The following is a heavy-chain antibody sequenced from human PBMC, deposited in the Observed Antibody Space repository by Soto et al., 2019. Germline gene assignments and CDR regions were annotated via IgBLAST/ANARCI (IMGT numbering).Heavy chain of an antibody. Sequence: SETLSLTCPVSGGSISSYYWSWIRQPPGKGLEWIGYIYYSGSTNYNPSLKSRVTISVDTSKNQFSLKLSSVTAADTAVYYCARDKGAAGQGYYYYYGMDVWGQGTTVTVSS. J-gene: IGHJ6*02. D-gene: IGHD6-25*01. CDR2: IYYSGST. CDR3: ARDKGAAGQGYYYYYGMDV. CDR1: GGSISSYY. V-gene: IGHV4-59*01.